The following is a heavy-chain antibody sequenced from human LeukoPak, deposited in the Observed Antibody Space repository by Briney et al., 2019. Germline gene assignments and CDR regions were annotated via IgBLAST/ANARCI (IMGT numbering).Heavy chain of an antibody. Sequence: PGGSLRLSCADSGSTFSSHDMNWVRQAPGKGLEWVSYISSGGYTTRYADSVKGRFTISRDNAKNSLYLQMNSLKAEDTAVYYCAREGSSYAPSEPFYFDYWGQGTLVTVSS. D-gene: IGHD3-10*01. CDR2: ISSGGYTT. CDR1: GSTFSSHD. V-gene: IGHV3-48*03. J-gene: IGHJ4*02. CDR3: AREGSSYAPSEPFYFDY.